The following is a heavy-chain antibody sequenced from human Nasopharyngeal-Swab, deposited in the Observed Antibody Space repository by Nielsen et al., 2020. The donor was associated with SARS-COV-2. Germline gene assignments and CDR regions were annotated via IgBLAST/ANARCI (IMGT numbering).Heavy chain of an antibody. Sequence: SVMVSCKASGGTFSSYAISWVRQAPGQGLEWMGGIIPILGIANYAQKFQGRVTITADKSTSTAYMELSSLRSEDTAVYYCARDRVGDYGDYEGWSFDLWGRGTLVTVSS. V-gene: IGHV1-69*10. CDR2: IIPILGIA. D-gene: IGHD4-17*01. CDR3: ARDRVGDYGDYEGWSFDL. CDR1: GGTFSSYA. J-gene: IGHJ2*01.